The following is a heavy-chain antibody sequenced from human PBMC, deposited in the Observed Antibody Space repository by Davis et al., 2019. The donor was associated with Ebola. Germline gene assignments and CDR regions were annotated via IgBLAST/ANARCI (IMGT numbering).Heavy chain of an antibody. Sequence: GSLRLSCAASGFTFSKYWMHWVRQAPGKGLVWVSRIKGDGSHTIYADSVKGRFTISRDNAKNTLYLQMDSLRAEDTAVFYCAEGGTNNFLGANWGQGTLVTVSS. J-gene: IGHJ4*02. D-gene: IGHD2-8*01. CDR2: IKGDGSHT. CDR1: GFTFSKYW. CDR3: AEGGTNNFLGAN. V-gene: IGHV3-74*01.